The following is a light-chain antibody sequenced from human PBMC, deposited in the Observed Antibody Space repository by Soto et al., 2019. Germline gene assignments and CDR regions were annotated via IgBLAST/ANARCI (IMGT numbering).Light chain of an antibody. Sequence: EIVMTQSPATLSVSPGERATLSCRASQSVSSNYLGWYQQRPGQAPRLLIYGVSSRATGIPDRFSGSGSGTDLTLTISRLENQDFEVYYCQHYGSSRTFGQGTKVDI. CDR2: GVS. V-gene: IGKV3-20*01. CDR1: QSVSSNY. J-gene: IGKJ1*01. CDR3: QHYGSSRT.